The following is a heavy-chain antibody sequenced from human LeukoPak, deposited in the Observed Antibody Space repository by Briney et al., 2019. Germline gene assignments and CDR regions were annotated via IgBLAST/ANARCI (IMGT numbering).Heavy chain of an antibody. D-gene: IGHD3-10*01. J-gene: IGHJ5*02. CDR1: GGSFSGCY. CDR3: ASRLWFGGIDP. V-gene: IGHV4-34*01. Sequence: SETLSLTCAVYGGSFSGCYWSWIRQPPGKGLEWIGEINHSGSTNYNPSLKSRVTISVDTSKNQFSLKLSSVTAADTAVYYCASRLWFGGIDPWGQGTLVTVSS. CDR2: INHSGST.